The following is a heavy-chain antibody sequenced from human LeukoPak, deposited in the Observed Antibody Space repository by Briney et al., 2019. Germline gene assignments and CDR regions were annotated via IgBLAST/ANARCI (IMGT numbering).Heavy chain of an antibody. V-gene: IGHV1-69*05. J-gene: IGHJ5*02. CDR3: ARGTPTYYDFWSGPGWFDP. D-gene: IGHD3-3*01. Sequence: ASVKVSCKASGGTFSSYAISWVRQAPGQGLEWMGGIIPIFGPANYAQKFQGRATITTDESTSTAYMELSSLRSEDTAVYYCARGTPTYYDFWSGPGWFDPWGQGTLVTVSS. CDR1: GGTFSSYA. CDR2: IIPIFGPA.